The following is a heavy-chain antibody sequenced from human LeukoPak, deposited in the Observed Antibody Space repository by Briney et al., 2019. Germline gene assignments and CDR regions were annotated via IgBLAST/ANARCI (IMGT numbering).Heavy chain of an antibody. CDR1: GYTFTGYY. J-gene: IGHJ3*02. D-gene: IGHD2-21*02. V-gene: IGHV1-2*02. CDR3: AKPRAGDKDAFDI. CDR2: INPNSGGT. Sequence: GASVKVSCKASGYTFTGYYMHWVRQAPGQRLEWMGWINPNSGGTNYAEKFQGRVTMTRDTSISTAYLELTSLRSDDTAVYYCAKPRAGDKDAFDIWGQGTMVIVSS.